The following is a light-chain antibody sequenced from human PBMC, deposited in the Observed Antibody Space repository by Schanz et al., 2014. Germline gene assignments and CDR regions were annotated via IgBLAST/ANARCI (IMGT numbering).Light chain of an antibody. CDR1: GSDVGGYNY. J-gene: IGLJ1*01. Sequence: QSALTQPASVSGSPGQSITISCTGTGSDVGGYNYVSWYQQHPGKAPKLMIYDVSKRPSGVPDRFSASKSGNSASLTISGLQAEDEADYYCCSYAGSYYVFGTGTKLTVL. CDR2: DVS. CDR3: CSYAGSYYV. V-gene: IGLV2-11*01.